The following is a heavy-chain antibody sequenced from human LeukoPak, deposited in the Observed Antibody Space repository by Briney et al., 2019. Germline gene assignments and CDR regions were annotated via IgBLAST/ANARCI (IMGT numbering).Heavy chain of an antibody. V-gene: IGHV1-2*02. J-gene: IGHJ4*02. CDR1: GYAFTDFY. CDR3: ARDLDYGSGSFSN. D-gene: IGHD3-10*01. CDR2: INPNSGGT. Sequence: ASVKVSCKASGYAFTDFYIHWVRQAPGQGLEWMGWINPNSGGTTYAQMFQGRVTMTTDTSISTAYLELNGLRSDDTAVYYCARDLDYGSGSFSNWGQGAIVTVSS.